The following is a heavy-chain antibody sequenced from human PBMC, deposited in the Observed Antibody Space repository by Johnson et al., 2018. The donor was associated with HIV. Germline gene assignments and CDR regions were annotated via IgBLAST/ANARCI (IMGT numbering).Heavy chain of an antibody. CDR1: GFTFSSYA. CDR2: VSYDGSNK. V-gene: IGHV3-30*03. J-gene: IGHJ3*02. D-gene: IGHD6-13*01. CDR3: ARGIGEQHLVPGRPPPGDDAFDI. Sequence: LAESGGGGVQPGRSLRLSCEASGFTFSSYAMHWVRRAPGKGLEWLAVVSYDGSNKYYADSVKGRFTVSRDNTKNTLFLEMNSLRPEDMAVYYCARGIGEQHLVPGRPPPGDDAFDIWGQGTMVTVS.